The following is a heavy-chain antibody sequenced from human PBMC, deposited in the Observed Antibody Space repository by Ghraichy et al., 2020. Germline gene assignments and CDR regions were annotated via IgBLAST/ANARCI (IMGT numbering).Heavy chain of an antibody. J-gene: IGHJ5*02. CDR3: EGNYDYWSGNYLDWLDP. D-gene: IGHD3-3*01. Sequence: SETLSLTCTVSGGSIRSSGPYWSWIRQPPGMGLEWIGSIHFSGSTYYNPSLKSRVTISVDTSKNQFSLNLSAVTAADTAVYYCEGNYDYWSGNYLDWLDPWGQRTMVSVSS. CDR1: GGSIRSSGPY. V-gene: IGHV4-39*01. CDR2: IHFSGST.